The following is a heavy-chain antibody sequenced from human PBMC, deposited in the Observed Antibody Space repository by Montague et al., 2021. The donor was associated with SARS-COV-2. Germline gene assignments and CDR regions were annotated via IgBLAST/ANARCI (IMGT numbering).Heavy chain of an antibody. CDR1: GGSISSSSYY. Sequence: SETLSLTCTVSGGSISSSSYYWGWIRQPPGKGLEWIGSIYYSGSTYYNPSLKSRVTISVDTSKNQFSLKLSSVTAADTAVYYCARGVTMIVVAMRYNWFDPWGQGTLVTVSS. CDR3: ARGVTMIVVAMRYNWFDP. V-gene: IGHV4-39*01. CDR2: IYYSGST. J-gene: IGHJ5*02. D-gene: IGHD3-22*01.